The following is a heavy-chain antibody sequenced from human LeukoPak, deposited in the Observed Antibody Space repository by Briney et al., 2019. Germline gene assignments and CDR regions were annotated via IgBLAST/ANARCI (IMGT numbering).Heavy chain of an antibody. J-gene: IGHJ4*02. D-gene: IGHD2-21*02. CDR1: GGSIISTRDH. CDR2: VHYSGTT. V-gene: IGHV4-39*01. Sequence: SETLSLTCTVSGGSIISTRDHWDWIRQPPGKELEWIGSVHYSGTTYYTHNPSLRSRVTISVDTSKNQFSLEVTSVSAADTATYYCARRLHYYDFWGQGTLVTVSS. CDR3: ARRLHYYDF.